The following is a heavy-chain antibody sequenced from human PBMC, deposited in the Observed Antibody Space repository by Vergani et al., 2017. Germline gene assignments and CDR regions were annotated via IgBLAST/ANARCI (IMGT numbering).Heavy chain of an antibody. J-gene: IGHJ5*02. V-gene: IGHV3-74*01. CDR2: MNGDGDTI. CDR1: GFTFNEYW. D-gene: IGHD3-3*01. CDR3: ARARKFRFGVVWENWFDL. Sequence: EVELVESGGGLVQPGGSLRLSCAASGFTFNEYWMHWARQVPGKGLVWVSGMNGDGDTISYADSVKGRFTISRDNAKNTLFLQMNSLRAEDTAVYYCARARKFRFGVVWENWFDLWGQGTLVTVSS.